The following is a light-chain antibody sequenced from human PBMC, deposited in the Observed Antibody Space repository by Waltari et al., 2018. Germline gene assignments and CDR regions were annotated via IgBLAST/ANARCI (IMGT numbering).Light chain of an antibody. CDR1: NYNIGSGP. CDR2: SND. V-gene: IGLV1-44*01. CDR3: ATWDGRVNGVL. J-gene: IGLJ2*01. Sequence: QSALTQAPSVSGTPGQRVTISCSGTNYNIGSGPVNWYQQVPGMSPKLLIYSNDQRPSGVPDRCSGSKSGTSASLAISGLQSEDEADYYCATWDGRVNGVLFGGGTKVTVL.